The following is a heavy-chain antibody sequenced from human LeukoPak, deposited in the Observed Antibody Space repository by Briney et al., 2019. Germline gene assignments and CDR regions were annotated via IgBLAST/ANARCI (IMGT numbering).Heavy chain of an antibody. Sequence: GESLKISCKGSGYSFTSYWIGWVRQMPGKGLEWMGITYPGDSDTRYSPSFQGQVTISADRSASTAYLQWHSLKASDTAIYYCARGINDEYFQSWGQGTLVTVSS. V-gene: IGHV5-51*01. J-gene: IGHJ1*01. CDR1: GYSFTSYW. CDR2: TYPGDSDT. D-gene: IGHD2/OR15-2a*01. CDR3: ARGINDEYFQS.